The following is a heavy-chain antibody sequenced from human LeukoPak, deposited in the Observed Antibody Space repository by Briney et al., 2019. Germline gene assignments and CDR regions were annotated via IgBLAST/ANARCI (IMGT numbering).Heavy chain of an antibody. V-gene: IGHV3-7*01. D-gene: IGHD1-7*01. CDR3: AKEEGNYAYY. J-gene: IGHJ4*02. CDR2: IKQDGSEK. Sequence: GGSLRLSCAASGFTFSSYWMSWVRQAPGKGLEWMANIKQDGSEKYYVDSVKGRFTISRDNSKNTLYLQMNSLRAEDTAVYYCAKEEGNYAYYWGQGTLVTVSS. CDR1: GFTFSSYW.